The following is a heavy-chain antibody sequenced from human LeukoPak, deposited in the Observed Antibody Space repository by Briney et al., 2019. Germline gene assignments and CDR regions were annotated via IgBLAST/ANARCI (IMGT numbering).Heavy chain of an antibody. V-gene: IGHV4-59*01. CDR2: IYYSGST. Sequence: SETLSLTCTASGGSINSYYWSWIRQPPGKGLEWVGYIYYSGSTNYKPSLKRRVTISVDTSKNQFSLKVSSVTAADTAVYYCASSRSSSAWSLIDYWGQGALVTVSS. CDR1: GGSINSYY. J-gene: IGHJ4*02. CDR3: ASSRSSSAWSLIDY. D-gene: IGHD6-19*01.